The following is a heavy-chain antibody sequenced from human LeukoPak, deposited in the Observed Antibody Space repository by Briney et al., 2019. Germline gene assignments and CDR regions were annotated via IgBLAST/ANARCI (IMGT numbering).Heavy chain of an antibody. CDR3: AREMATRTFHDAFDI. V-gene: IGHV3-66*01. Sequence: AGGSLRLSCAASGFTFSNAWMSWVRQAPGKGLEWVSVIYSGGSTYYADSVKGRFTISRDNSKNTLYLQMNSLRAEDTAVYYCAREMATRTFHDAFDIWGQGTMVTVSS. CDR1: GFTFSNAW. J-gene: IGHJ3*02. D-gene: IGHD5-24*01. CDR2: IYSGGST.